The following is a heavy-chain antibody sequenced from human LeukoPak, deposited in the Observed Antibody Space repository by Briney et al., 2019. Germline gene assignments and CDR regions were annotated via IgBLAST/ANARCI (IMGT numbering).Heavy chain of an antibody. CDR2: ITPIFGTA. CDR3: ARQASGYYRYYYGMDV. CDR1: GGTFISYA. V-gene: IGHV1-69*01. D-gene: IGHD3-22*01. Sequence: GSSVKVSCKASGGTFISYAISWVRQAPGQGLEWMGGITPIFGTANYAQKFQGRVTITADESTSTAYMELSSLRSEDTAVYYCARQASGYYRYYYGMDVWGQGTTVTVSS. J-gene: IGHJ6*02.